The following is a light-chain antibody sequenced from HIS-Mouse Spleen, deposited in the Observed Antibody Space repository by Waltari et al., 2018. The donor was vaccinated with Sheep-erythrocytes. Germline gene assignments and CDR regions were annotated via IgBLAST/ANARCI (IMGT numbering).Light chain of an antibody. J-gene: IGLJ2*01. CDR2: EGS. V-gene: IGLV2-23*03. CDR1: SRAVGSSNL. CDR3: CSYAGSSTFHVV. Sequence: QSALTQPASVSGSPGQSITISCTGTSRAVGSSNLVSWYQQHPGNAPKLMVYEGSKRPSGVANGFAGAKSGNTASLTISGLQAEDEADYYCCSYAGSSTFHVVFGGGTKLTVL.